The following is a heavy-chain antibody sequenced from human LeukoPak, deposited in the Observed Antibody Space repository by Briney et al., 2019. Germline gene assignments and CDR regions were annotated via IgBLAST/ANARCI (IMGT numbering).Heavy chain of an antibody. CDR2: LSRSTSTI. Sequence: AGGSLRLSCAASGFLLSSYRMERVRQAPGEGLEWVSHLSRSTSTIYYADSVKGRFTISRDNAKNSLYLQMNSLRAEDTAIYYCARVLLERPGIDSIDIWGRGTMVTVSS. D-gene: IGHD1-1*01. J-gene: IGHJ3*02. CDR3: ARVLLERPGIDSIDI. CDR1: GFLLSSYR. V-gene: IGHV3-48*01.